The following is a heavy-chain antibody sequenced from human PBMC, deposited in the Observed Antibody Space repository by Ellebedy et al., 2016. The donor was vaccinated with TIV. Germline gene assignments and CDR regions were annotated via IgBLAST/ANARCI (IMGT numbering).Heavy chain of an antibody. D-gene: IGHD3-16*02. J-gene: IGHJ4*02. CDR1: GYTLTELS. CDR2: FDPEDGET. CDR3: ATFRLSYLVVGVIVTEYYFDY. Sequence: AASVKVSCKVSGYTLTELSMHWVRQAPGKGLEWMGGFDPEDGETIYAQKFQGRVTMTEDTSTDTAYMELSSLRSEDTAVYNCATFRLSYLVVGVIVTEYYFDYWGQGTLVTVSS. V-gene: IGHV1-24*01.